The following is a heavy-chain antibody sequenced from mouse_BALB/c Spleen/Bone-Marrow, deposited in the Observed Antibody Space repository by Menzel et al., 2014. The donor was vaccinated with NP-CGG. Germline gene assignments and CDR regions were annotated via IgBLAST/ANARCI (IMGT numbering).Heavy chain of an antibody. CDR2: INPSSGYT. J-gene: IGHJ4*01. V-gene: IGHV1-4*02. CDR1: GYTFTSNT. D-gene: IGHD1-2*01. Sequence: VQVVESAAELARPGASVKMSCKASGYTFTSNTMHWVKQRPGQGLEWIGYINPSSGYTEYNQKFKDKTTLTADKSSSTAYMEMSSLTSEDSAVYYCARDYYGYGYAMDYWGQGTSVTVSS. CDR3: ARDYYGYGYAMDY.